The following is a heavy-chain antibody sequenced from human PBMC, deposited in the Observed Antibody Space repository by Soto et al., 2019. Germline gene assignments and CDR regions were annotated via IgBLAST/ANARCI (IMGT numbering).Heavy chain of an antibody. CDR3: AKEGAYDFWSGYYRGYYYYGMDV. CDR2: ISYDGSNK. J-gene: IGHJ6*02. D-gene: IGHD3-3*01. V-gene: IGHV3-30*18. Sequence: GGSLRLSCAASGFTFSSYGMHWVRQAPGKGLEWVAVISYDGSNKYYADSVKGRFTISRDNSKNTLYLQMNSLRAEDTAAYYCAKEGAYDFWSGYYRGYYYYGMDVWGQGTTVTVS. CDR1: GFTFSSYG.